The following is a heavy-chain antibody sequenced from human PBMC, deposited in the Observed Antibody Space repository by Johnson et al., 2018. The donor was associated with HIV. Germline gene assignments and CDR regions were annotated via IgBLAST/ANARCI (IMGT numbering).Heavy chain of an antibody. CDR3: AKICLGQQLRDPFDF. J-gene: IGHJ3*01. Sequence: QVQLVESGGGVVQPGRSLRLSCAASGFTFSSYGMHWVRQAPGKGLEWVAVISYDGTYEFYADSVKGRFTISRDNSKSTLYLQMSSLRVEDTAVYYCAKICLGQQLRDPFDFWGQGTLVTVSS. CDR2: ISYDGTYE. D-gene: IGHD6-13*01. V-gene: IGHV3-30*18. CDR1: GFTFSSYG.